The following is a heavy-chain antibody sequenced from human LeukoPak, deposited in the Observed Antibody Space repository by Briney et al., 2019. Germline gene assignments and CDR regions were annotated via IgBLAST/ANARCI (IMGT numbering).Heavy chain of an antibody. CDR3: ASKGSYFRAFDI. CDR2: IYYSGST. CDR1: GGSISSYY. V-gene: IGHV4-59*01. Sequence: PSETLSLACTVSGGSISSYYWSWIRQPPGKGLEWIGYIYYSGSTNYNPSLKSRVTISVDTSKNQFSLKLSSVTAADTAVYYCASKGSYFRAFDIWGQGTLVIVSS. D-gene: IGHD1-26*01. J-gene: IGHJ4*02.